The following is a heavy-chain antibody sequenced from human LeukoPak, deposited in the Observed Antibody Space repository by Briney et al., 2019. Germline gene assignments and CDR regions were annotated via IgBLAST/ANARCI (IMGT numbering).Heavy chain of an antibody. CDR3: TRLAGGDAFDI. J-gene: IGHJ3*02. CDR2: IRSKANGYTA. V-gene: IGHV3-73*01. Sequence: GGSLKLSCAASGFTFSGSAMHWVRQASGKGLEWVGRIRSKANGYTAAYGASVKGRFTISRDDSQRATYVQMNSLKIEDTAVYYCTRLAGGDAFDIWGPGTMVTVSS. D-gene: IGHD2-15*01. CDR1: GFTFSGSA.